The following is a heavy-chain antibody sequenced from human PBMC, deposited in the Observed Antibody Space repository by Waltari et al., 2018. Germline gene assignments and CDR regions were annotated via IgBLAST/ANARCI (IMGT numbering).Heavy chain of an antibody. V-gene: IGHV3-30-3*01. CDR3: ARALPVISSSWYGGYYYYYGMDV. D-gene: IGHD6-13*01. CDR1: GFTFSSYA. CDR2: ISYDGSNK. J-gene: IGHJ6*02. Sequence: QVQLVESGGGVVQPGRSLRLSCAASGFTFSSYAMHWVRQAPGKGLEWVAVISYDGSNKYYADSVKGRFTISRDNSKNTLYLQMNSLRAEDTAVYYCARALPVISSSWYGGYYYYYGMDVWGQGTTVTVSS.